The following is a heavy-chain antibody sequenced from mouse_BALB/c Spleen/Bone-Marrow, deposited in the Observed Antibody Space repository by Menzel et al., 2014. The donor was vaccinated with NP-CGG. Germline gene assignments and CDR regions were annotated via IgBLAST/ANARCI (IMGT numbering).Heavy chain of an antibody. CDR2: ISPDSSTI. J-gene: IGHJ1*01. Sequence: EVQRVESGGGLVQPGGSLKLSCAASRFDFSRYWMSWVRQAPGKGLEWIGEISPDSSTINYTPSLKDKFIISRDNAKNTLYLQMSKVRSEDTALYYCARLNYYGNLFVWGAGTTVTVSS. V-gene: IGHV4-1*02. CDR1: RFDFSRYW. D-gene: IGHD1-1*01. CDR3: ARLNYYGNLFV.